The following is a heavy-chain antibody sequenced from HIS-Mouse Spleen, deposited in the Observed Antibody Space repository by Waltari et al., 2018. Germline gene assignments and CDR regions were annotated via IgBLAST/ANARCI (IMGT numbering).Heavy chain of an antibody. Sequence: QLQLQESGPGLVKPSETLSLPCPVSGGPIRISSYYWGWIRQPPGKGLEWIGSIYYSGSTYYNPSLKSRVTISVDTSKNQFSLKLSSVTAADTAVYYCAREIPYSSSWYDWYFDLWGRGTLVTVSS. CDR2: IYYSGST. J-gene: IGHJ2*01. V-gene: IGHV4-39*07. CDR1: GGPIRISSYY. D-gene: IGHD6-13*01. CDR3: AREIPYSSSWYDWYFDL.